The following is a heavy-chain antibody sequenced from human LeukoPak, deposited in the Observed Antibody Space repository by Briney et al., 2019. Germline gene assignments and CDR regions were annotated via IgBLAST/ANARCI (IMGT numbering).Heavy chain of an antibody. D-gene: IGHD3-22*01. CDR1: GFTFTTYA. J-gene: IGHJ4*02. V-gene: IGHV3-23*01. CDR2: VTGSGGAT. CDR3: AKRGARGYNYFDS. Sequence: PGGSLRLSCAASGFTFTTYAMSWVRQAPGKGLEWVSTVTGSGGATFYADSVKGRFTISRDNSKNTLYLQMNTLRAEDMAIYHCAKRGARGYNYFDSWGQGIRVTVSS.